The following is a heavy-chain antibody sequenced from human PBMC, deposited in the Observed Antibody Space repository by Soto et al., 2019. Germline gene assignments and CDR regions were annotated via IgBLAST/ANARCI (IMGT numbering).Heavy chain of an antibody. CDR1: GFTFSRHA. Sequence: EVQLLESGGGLVQPGGSLRLSCAASGFTFSRHAMSWVRQAPGKGLEWVSTLSAFDNTYYADSVKGRFIISRDISKNTLSLQMTRLRVDDTAVYYCAKDPRAYSTNMGYYFDYWGQGSLVTVSS. J-gene: IGHJ4*02. CDR2: LSAFDNT. V-gene: IGHV3-23*01. CDR3: AKDPRAYSTNMGYYFDY. D-gene: IGHD6-13*01.